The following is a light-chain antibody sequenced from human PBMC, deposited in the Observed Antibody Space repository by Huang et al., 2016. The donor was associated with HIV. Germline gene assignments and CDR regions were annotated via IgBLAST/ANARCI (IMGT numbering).Light chain of an antibody. Sequence: EIVLTQSPATLSLSPGERAALSCRASQSVRSYIAWYPQRPGQAPRLVMYDASNRATGIPARFSGSGSGTDFTLTISSLEPEDFAVYYCQQRSDWPLTFGGGTKVEI. J-gene: IGKJ4*01. CDR2: DAS. CDR3: QQRSDWPLT. V-gene: IGKV3-11*01. CDR1: QSVRSY.